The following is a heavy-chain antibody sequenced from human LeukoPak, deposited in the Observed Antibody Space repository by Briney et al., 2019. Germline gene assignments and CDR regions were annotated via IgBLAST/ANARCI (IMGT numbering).Heavy chain of an antibody. CDR1: GGSFSGYY. CDR2: INHSGST. V-gene: IGHV4-34*01. Sequence: KPSETLSLTCAVYGGSFSGYYWSWIRQPPGKGPEWIGEINHSGSTNYNPSLKSRVTISVDTSKNQFSLKLSSVTAADTAVYYCARGNLRFFDYWGQGTLVTVSS. D-gene: IGHD3-3*01. CDR3: ARGNLRFFDY. J-gene: IGHJ4*02.